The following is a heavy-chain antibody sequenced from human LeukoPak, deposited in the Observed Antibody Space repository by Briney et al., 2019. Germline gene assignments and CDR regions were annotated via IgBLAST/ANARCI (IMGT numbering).Heavy chain of an antibody. J-gene: IGHJ4*02. CDR3: AKRSSSIVGDTRPSPFDD. CDR1: GFTFSRYA. D-gene: IGHD1-26*01. CDR2: ISGSHGRT. V-gene: IGHV3-23*01. Sequence: GGALRLSCAASGFTFSRYAMSWVPQAPGKGVEWGSAISGSHGRTHYAHSVKGRFNIPSDNPKNPADLQLNSLRAEDTAVYYCAKRSSSIVGDTRPSPFDDRGQGTLVTVSS.